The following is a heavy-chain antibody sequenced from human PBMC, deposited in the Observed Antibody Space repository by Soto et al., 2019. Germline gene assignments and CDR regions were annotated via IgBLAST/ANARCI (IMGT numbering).Heavy chain of an antibody. Sequence: QVQLVQSGAEVKKPGSSVKVSCKASGGTFSSYTITWVRQAPGQGLEWMGRIIPILGIANYAQKFQGRVTITADKSTGTAYIELSSLRSEDTAVYYCRNIPHYWGQGTLVTVSS. J-gene: IGHJ4*02. CDR3: RNIPHY. CDR2: IIPILGIA. V-gene: IGHV1-69*02. CDR1: GGTFSSYT.